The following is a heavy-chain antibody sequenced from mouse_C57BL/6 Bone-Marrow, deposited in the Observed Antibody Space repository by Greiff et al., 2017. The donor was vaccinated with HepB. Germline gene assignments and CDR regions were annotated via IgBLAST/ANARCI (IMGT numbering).Heavy chain of an antibody. J-gene: IGHJ4*01. CDR2: ISNGGGST. D-gene: IGHD1-1*02. V-gene: IGHV5-12*01. Sequence: EVQGVESGGGLVQPGGSLKLSCAASGFTFSDYYMYWVRQTPEKRLEWVAYISNGGGSTYYPDTVKGRFTISRDNAKNTLYLQMSRLKSEDTAMYYCARPLAMGYAMDYWGQGTSVTVSS. CDR1: GFTFSDYY. CDR3: ARPLAMGYAMDY.